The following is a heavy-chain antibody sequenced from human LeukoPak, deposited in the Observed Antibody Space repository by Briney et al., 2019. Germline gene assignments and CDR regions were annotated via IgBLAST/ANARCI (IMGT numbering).Heavy chain of an antibody. D-gene: IGHD6-19*01. V-gene: IGHV4-59*08. J-gene: IGHJ6*02. CDR3: ARRAVAGRYYGMDV. CDR1: GGSISSYY. Sequence: SETLSLTCTVSGGSISSYYWSWIRQPPGKGLEWIGYIYYSGSTNYNPSLKSRVTISVDTSKNQYSLKLSSVTAADTAVYYCARRAVAGRYYGMDVWGQGTTVTVSS. CDR2: IYYSGST.